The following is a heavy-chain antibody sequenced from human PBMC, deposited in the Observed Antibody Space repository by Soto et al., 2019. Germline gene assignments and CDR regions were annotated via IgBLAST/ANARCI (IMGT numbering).Heavy chain of an antibody. CDR2: IIYDGSTK. CDR3: AKDLMGAGGRGYFDY. D-gene: IGHD2-8*01. Sequence: QVQLVESGGGVVQPGRSLRLSCAASGFTFSSYGMHWVRQAPGKGLEWVAVIIYDGSTKYYADSVKGRFTISRDNSKRTLYLQMNSLRAEDTAVYYCAKDLMGAGGRGYFDYWGQGTLVTVSS. J-gene: IGHJ4*02. CDR1: GFTFSSYG. V-gene: IGHV3-30*18.